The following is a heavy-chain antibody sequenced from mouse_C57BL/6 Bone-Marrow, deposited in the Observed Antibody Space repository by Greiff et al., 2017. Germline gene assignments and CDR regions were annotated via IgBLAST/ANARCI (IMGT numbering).Heavy chain of an antibody. CDR2: IAPSDSYT. D-gene: IGHD2-4*01. J-gene: IGHJ3*01. CDR1: GYTFTRYW. Sequence: QVPLQQPGAELVRPGTSVKLSCKASGYTFTRYWMHWVKQRPGQGLEWIGVIAPSDSYTNYNQKFKGKATLTVDTSSSTAYTQLSSLTSEDSAVYYWGPAYDYPFAYCGQGTLVTVSA. V-gene: IGHV1-59*01. CDR3: GPAYDYPFAY.